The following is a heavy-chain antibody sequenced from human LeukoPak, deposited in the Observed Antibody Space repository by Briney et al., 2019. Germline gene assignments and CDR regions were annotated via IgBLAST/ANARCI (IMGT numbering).Heavy chain of an antibody. D-gene: IGHD1-26*01. CDR3: ARVGASYGALDY. CDR2: ISSSASTI. J-gene: IGHJ4*02. V-gene: IGHV3-48*03. Sequence: GGSLRLSCAASGVTFSTFEVNGVRQAPGKGLEWVSFISSSASTIFYADSVKGRFTISRDNARNSLYLQMNSLRSEDTAIYYCARVGASYGALDYWGQGALVTVSS. CDR1: GVTFSTFE.